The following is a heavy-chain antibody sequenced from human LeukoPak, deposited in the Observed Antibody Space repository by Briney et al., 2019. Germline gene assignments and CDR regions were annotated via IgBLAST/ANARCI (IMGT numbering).Heavy chain of an antibody. CDR1: GFTFSSYW. J-gene: IGHJ4*02. CDR3: ARAGEVIVFDSKFDY. V-gene: IGHV3-7*01. D-gene: IGHD2-21*01. Sequence: GGSLRLSCAASGFTFSSYWMSWVRQAPGKGRRGVPNIKQDGSEKYYVDSVKGRFTISRDNAKNSLYLQMNSLRAEDTAVYYCARAGEVIVFDSKFDYWGQGTLVTVSS. CDR2: IKQDGSEK.